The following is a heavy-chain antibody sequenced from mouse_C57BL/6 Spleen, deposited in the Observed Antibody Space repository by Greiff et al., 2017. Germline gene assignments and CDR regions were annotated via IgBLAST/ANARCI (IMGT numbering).Heavy chain of an antibody. CDR1: GYTFTSYW. Sequence: QVQLKQPGAELVRPGSSVKLSCKASGYTFTSYWMHWVKQRPIQGLEWIGNIDPSDSETHYNQKFKDKATLTVDKSSSTAYMQLSSLTSEDSAVYYCARNEGSYYSNSWFAYWGQGTLVTVSA. CDR2: IDPSDSET. V-gene: IGHV1-52*01. J-gene: IGHJ3*01. CDR3: ARNEGSYYSNSWFAY. D-gene: IGHD2-5*01.